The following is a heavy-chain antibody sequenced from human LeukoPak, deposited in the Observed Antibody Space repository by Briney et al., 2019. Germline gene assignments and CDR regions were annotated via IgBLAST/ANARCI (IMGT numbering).Heavy chain of an antibody. CDR3: ARSGVTATRGYFQH. J-gene: IGHJ1*01. V-gene: IGHV3-9*01. CDR2: ISWNSGSI. CDR1: GFTFDDYA. Sequence: GGSLRLSCAASGFTFDDYAMHWVRQAPGKGLEWVSGISWNSGSIGYADSEKGRFTISRDNAKNSLYLQMNSLRAEDTALYYCARSGVTATRGYFQHWGQGTLVTVSS. D-gene: IGHD2-21*02.